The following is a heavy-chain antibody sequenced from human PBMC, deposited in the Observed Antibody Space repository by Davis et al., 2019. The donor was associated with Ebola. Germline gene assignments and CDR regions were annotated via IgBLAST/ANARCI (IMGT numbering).Heavy chain of an antibody. V-gene: IGHV4-39*01. J-gene: IGHJ4*02. CDR1: GGSISSSSYY. CDR2: ISYSGSA. D-gene: IGHD5-18*01. Sequence: MPSETLPLTCTVSGGSISSSSYYWGWIRQPPGKGLEWIGSISYSGSAYYNPSLKSRVTISVDTSKNQFSLKLSSVTAADTAVYCCARSPTPQLWFLFDFWGQGTLVTVSS. CDR3: ARSPTPQLWFLFDF.